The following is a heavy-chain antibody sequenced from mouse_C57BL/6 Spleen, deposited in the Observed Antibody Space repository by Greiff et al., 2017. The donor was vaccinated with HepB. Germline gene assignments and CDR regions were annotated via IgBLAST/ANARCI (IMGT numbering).Heavy chain of an antibody. CDR1: GYTFTDYY. J-gene: IGHJ2*01. V-gene: IGHV1-26*01. Sequence: EVKLQQSGPELVKPGASVKISCKASGYTFTDYYMNWVKQSHGKSLEWIGDINPNNGGTSYNQKFKGKATLTVDKSSSTAYMELRSLTSEDSAVYYCARVLLRQYYFDYWGQGTTLTVSS. CDR3: ARVLLRQYYFDY. CDR2: INPNNGGT. D-gene: IGHD1-1*01.